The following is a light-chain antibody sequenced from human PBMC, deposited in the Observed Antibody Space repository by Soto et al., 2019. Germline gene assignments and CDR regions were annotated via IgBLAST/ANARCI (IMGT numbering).Light chain of an antibody. V-gene: IGKV3-20*01. CDR1: QSVSSSS. J-gene: IGKJ1*01. Sequence: EIVLTQSPGTLSLSPGERATLSCRANQSVSSSSLAWYQQKPGQAPRLLIYGVSSRATGIPDRFSGSGSGTDFTLTISRLEPEDFAVYYCQQFRTSPWTFGQGTKVDIK. CDR2: GVS. CDR3: QQFRTSPWT.